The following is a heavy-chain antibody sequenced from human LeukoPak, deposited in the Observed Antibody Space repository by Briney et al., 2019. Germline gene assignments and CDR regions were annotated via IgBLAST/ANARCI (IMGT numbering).Heavy chain of an antibody. V-gene: IGHV3-48*04. CDR2: ISSSGSTI. Sequence: GGSLRLSCAASGFTFSGYSMNWVRQAPGKGLEWVSYISSSGSTIYYADSVKGRFTISRDNAKNSLYLQMNSLRAEDTAVYYCARCRPGSSSWYGPPPIDYWGQGTLVSVSS. CDR1: GFTFSGYS. CDR3: ARCRPGSSSWYGPPPIDY. J-gene: IGHJ4*02. D-gene: IGHD6-13*01.